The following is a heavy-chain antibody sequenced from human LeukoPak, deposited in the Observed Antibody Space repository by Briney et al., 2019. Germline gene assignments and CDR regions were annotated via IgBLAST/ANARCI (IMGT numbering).Heavy chain of an antibody. CDR1: GGTFISYA. CDR2: IIPIFGTA. J-gene: IGHJ4*02. V-gene: IGHV1-69*05. D-gene: IGHD3-22*01. CDR3: PRTDDSSGYYTRRTYFDY. Sequence: ASVKVSCKASGGTFISYAISGVRQAPGQGGEGMGGIIPIFGTANYAQKFQGRVTITTDESTSTAYTELSSLRSEDTAVSYCPRTDDSSGYYTRRTYFDYWGQGTLVTVSS.